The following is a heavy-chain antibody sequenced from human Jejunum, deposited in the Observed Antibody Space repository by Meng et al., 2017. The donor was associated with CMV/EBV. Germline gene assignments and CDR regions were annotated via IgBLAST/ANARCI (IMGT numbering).Heavy chain of an antibody. J-gene: IGHJ4*02. Sequence: GFTFSNYAMSWVRQAPGTGLEWVSTISGSGSSTYYADSVKGRFTISRDNSKNTLYLQLNSLRAGDTAVYYCAKRSGYGANSFFDYWGQGTTVTVSS. CDR1: GFTFSNYA. CDR3: AKRSGYGANSFFDY. V-gene: IGHV3-23*01. CDR2: ISGSGSST. D-gene: IGHD4-23*01.